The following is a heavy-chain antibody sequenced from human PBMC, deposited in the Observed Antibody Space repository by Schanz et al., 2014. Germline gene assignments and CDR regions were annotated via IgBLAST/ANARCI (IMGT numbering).Heavy chain of an antibody. CDR3: ARESLRGATGGCGMDV. D-gene: IGHD2-8*02. V-gene: IGHV4-4*02. Sequence: QVQLQESGPGLVKPSGTLSLTCAVSGASISSSNWWSWVRQPPGKGLEWIGEIYHSGNTNYNASLKSRVTISVDKAKTQCALKVRSVTAADAAVYYCARESLRGATGGCGMDVWGQGTTVTVSS. CDR1: GASISSSNW. J-gene: IGHJ6*02. CDR2: IYHSGNT.